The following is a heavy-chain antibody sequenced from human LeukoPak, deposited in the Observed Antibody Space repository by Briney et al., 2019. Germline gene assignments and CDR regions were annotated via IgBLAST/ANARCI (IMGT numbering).Heavy chain of an antibody. Sequence: PGGSLRLSCAASGFNLNSYWISWVRQAPGKGLEWVANMKQDGSENYYVDSVKGRFTISRDNAKTSLYLQMNSLRAEDTAVYYCARGSTTVTPTPWYFDLWGRGTLVTVSS. CDR3: ARGSTTVTPTPWYFDL. D-gene: IGHD4-17*01. CDR2: MKQDGSEN. J-gene: IGHJ2*01. CDR1: GFNLNSYW. V-gene: IGHV3-7*01.